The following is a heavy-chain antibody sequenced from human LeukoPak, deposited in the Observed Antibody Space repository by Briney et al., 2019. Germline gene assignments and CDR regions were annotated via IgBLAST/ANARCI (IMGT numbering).Heavy chain of an antibody. CDR3: ARGGGWDIVVVVAEPFDY. J-gene: IGHJ4*02. V-gene: IGHV3-7*01. CDR2: IKQDGGEK. Sequence: GGSLRLSCAASGFTFSTYAMHWVRQAPGKGLEWVANIKQDGGEKYYVDSVKGRFTISRDNAKNSLYLQMNSLRAEDTAVYYCARGGGWDIVVVVAEPFDYWGQGTLVTVSS. CDR1: GFTFSTYA. D-gene: IGHD2-15*01.